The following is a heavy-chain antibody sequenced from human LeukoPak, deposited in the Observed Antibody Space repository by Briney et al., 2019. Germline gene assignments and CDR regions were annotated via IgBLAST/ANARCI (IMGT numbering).Heavy chain of an antibody. J-gene: IGHJ3*02. CDR1: GFTFSSYD. D-gene: IGHD6-19*01. V-gene: IGHV3-48*04. CDR3: AKDIGSGWYRAFDI. CDR2: ISSSSSII. Sequence: GGSLRLSCAASGFTFSSYDMNWVRQAPGKGLEWVSYISSSSSIIYFADSVKGRFTISRDNAKNSLYLQMNSLRAEDTALYYCAKDIGSGWYRAFDIWGQGTMVTVSS.